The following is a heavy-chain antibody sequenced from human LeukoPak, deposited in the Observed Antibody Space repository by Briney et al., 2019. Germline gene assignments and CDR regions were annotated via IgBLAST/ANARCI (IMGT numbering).Heavy chain of an antibody. V-gene: IGHV3-48*01. J-gene: IGHJ5*02. Sequence: GGSLRLSCAASGFTFSSYSMNWVRQAPGKGLEWVSYISSSSSTIYYADSVKGRFTISRDNSKNTLYLQMNSLRAEDTAVYYCAKDRTGGDCLYPPWGQGTLVTGSS. D-gene: IGHD2-21*02. CDR3: AKDRTGGDCLYPP. CDR2: ISSSSSTI. CDR1: GFTFSSYS.